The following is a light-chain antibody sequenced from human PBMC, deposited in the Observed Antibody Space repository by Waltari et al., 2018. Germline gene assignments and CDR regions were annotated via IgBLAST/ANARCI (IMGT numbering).Light chain of an antibody. CDR3: GSYRYGSSLV. CDR2: DVT. Sequence: QSALTQPASVSGSPGQSIAIPCAGTTSDVGGSNFVPWYQQQPGQAPKTMIYDVTKRPSGVSDRFSGSKSGNTASLTISGLQAEDEGDYYCGSYRYGSSLVFGGGTRLTVL. J-gene: IGLJ2*01. CDR1: TSDVGGSNF. V-gene: IGLV2-14*03.